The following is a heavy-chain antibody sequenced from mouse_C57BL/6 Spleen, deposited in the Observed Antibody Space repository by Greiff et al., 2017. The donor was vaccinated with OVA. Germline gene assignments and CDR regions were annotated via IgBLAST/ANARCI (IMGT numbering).Heavy chain of an antibody. CDR3: ASSYYYGSSYVDY. Sequence: VQLQQSGPELVKPGASVKISCKASGYTFTDYYMNWVKQSHGKSLEWIGDINPNNGGTSYNQKFKGKATLTVDKSSSTAYMELRSLTSEDSAVYYCASSYYYGSSYVDYWGQGTTLTVSS. D-gene: IGHD1-1*01. CDR1: GYTFTDYY. CDR2: INPNNGGT. V-gene: IGHV1-26*01. J-gene: IGHJ2*01.